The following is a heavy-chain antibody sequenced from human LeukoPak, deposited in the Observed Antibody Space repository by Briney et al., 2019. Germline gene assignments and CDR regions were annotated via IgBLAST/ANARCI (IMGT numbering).Heavy chain of an antibody. CDR1: GGSISSGDYY. J-gene: IGHJ4*02. D-gene: IGHD6-13*01. V-gene: IGHV4-30-4*08. Sequence: PSETLSLTCTVSGGSISSGDYYWSWIRQPPGKGLEWIGHIYYSGSTYYNPSLKSRVTISVDTSKNQFSLKLSSVTAADTAVYYCARVDSSSWRPMKFDYWGQGTLVTVSS. CDR2: IYYSGST. CDR3: ARVDSSSWRPMKFDY.